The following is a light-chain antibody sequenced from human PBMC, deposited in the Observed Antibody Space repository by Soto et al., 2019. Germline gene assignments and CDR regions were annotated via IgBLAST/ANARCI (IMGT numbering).Light chain of an antibody. CDR2: DVS. Sequence: QSALTQPRSVSGSPGQSVTISCTGTSSDVGGYNYVSWYQQHPGKAPKLMIYDVSKRPSGVPDRFSGSKSGNTASLTISGHQADDEADYYCSSYAGIYIDVVFGGGTKLTVL. V-gene: IGLV2-11*01. J-gene: IGLJ2*01. CDR1: SSDVGGYNY. CDR3: SSYAGIYIDVV.